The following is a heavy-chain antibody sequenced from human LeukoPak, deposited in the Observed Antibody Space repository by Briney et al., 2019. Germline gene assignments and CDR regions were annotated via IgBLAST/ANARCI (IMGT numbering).Heavy chain of an antibody. CDR1: GGSVSSGSYY. Sequence: SETLSLTCTVSGGSVSSGSYYWSWIRQPPGKGLEWIGYMYNSGSTTYNPSLKSRVTISVDTSKNQFSLKLSSVTAADTAVYYCAKDRQGSGWNYLDYWGQGTLVTVSS. D-gene: IGHD6-19*01. CDR2: MYNSGST. CDR3: AKDRQGSGWNYLDY. J-gene: IGHJ4*02. V-gene: IGHV4-61*01.